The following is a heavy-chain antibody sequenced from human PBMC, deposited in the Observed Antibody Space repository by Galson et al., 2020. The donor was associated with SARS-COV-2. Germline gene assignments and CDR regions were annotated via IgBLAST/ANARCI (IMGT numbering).Heavy chain of an antibody. J-gene: IGHJ4*02. CDR1: GGSISSGGYY. CDR2: IYYSGST. D-gene: IGHD5-12*01. Sequence: SETLSLTCTVSGGSISSGGYYWSWIRQHPGKGLEWIGYIYYSGSTYYNPSLKSRVTISVDTSKNQFSLKLSSVTAADTAVYYCARVLAQWLPYAYFDYWGQGTPVTVSS. V-gene: IGHV4-31*03. CDR3: ARVLAQWLPYAYFDY.